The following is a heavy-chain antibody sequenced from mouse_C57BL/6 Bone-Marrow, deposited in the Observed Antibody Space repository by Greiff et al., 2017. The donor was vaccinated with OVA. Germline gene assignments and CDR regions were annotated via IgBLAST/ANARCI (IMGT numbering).Heavy chain of an antibody. V-gene: IGHV1-61*01. J-gene: IGHJ3*01. Sequence: VQLQQPGAELVRPGSSVKLSCKASGYTFTSYWMDWVKQRPGQGLEWIGNIYPSDSETHYNQKFKDKATLTVDKSSSTAYMQLSSLTSEDSAVYYCARWHYGSSGSSRPGFAYWGQGTLVTVSA. CDR2: IYPSDSET. CDR3: ARWHYGSSGSSRPGFAY. CDR1: GYTFTSYW. D-gene: IGHD1-1*01.